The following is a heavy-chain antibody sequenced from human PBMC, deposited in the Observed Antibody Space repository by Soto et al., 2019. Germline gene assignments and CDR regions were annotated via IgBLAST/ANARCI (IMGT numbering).Heavy chain of an antibody. V-gene: IGHV1-46*04. CDR2: VNPSGGHT. CDR3: ARGGRFVVVTAALDY. Sequence: QVQLVQSGAEVKKPGASVKVSCKASGDTFTDYYIHWVRQAPGQGLEWMGTVNPSGGHTTYAQHLLGSMTMTRDTSTSTLYMELTSLTSEDTAVYYCARGGRFVVVTAALDYWGQGTLGTVSS. J-gene: IGHJ4*02. D-gene: IGHD2-21*02. CDR1: GDTFTDYY.